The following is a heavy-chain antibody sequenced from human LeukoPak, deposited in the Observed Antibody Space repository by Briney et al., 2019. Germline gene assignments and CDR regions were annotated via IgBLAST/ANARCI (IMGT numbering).Heavy chain of an antibody. D-gene: IGHD3-9*01. Sequence: SVKVSCKASGGTFSSYAISWVRQAPGQGLEWMGGIIPIFGTANYAQKFQGRVTITADESTSTAYMELSSLRSEDTAVYHCAREGVDYDILTGLNWLDPWGQGTLVTVSS. J-gene: IGHJ5*02. V-gene: IGHV1-69*13. CDR2: IIPIFGTA. CDR3: AREGVDYDILTGLNWLDP. CDR1: GGTFSSYA.